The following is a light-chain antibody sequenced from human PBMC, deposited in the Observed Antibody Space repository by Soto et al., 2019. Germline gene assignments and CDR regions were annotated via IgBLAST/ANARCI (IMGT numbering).Light chain of an antibody. J-gene: IGLJ3*02. CDR3: QSYDSSLSGSGV. CDR1: YSNIGAGYE. Sequence: QSELTQPPSVSGAPGQRVTISCTGSYSNIGAGYEVHWYQQIPGTAPKLLISGHNNRPSGVPDRFFGSKSGTSASLTIIGLQAEDEADYYCQSYDSSLSGSGVFGGGTKLIVL. CDR2: GHN. V-gene: IGLV1-40*01.